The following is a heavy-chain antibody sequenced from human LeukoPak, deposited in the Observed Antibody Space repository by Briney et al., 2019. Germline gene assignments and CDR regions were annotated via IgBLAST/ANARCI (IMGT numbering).Heavy chain of an antibody. CDR2: IKQDGSEK. CDR3: AKDLGRYRNNFFDY. V-gene: IGHV3-7*05. Sequence: GGSLRLSCAASGFTLSTYWMSWVRQAPGKGLEWVANIKQDGSEKYYVDSVKGRFTISRDDSKNTLYLQMNSLRADDTAVYYCAKDLGRYRNNFFDYWGQGNLVTVSS. J-gene: IGHJ4*02. D-gene: IGHD1-26*01. CDR1: GFTLSTYW.